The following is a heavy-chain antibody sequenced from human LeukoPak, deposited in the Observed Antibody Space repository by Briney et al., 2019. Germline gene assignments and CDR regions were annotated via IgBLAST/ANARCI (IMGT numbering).Heavy chain of an antibody. V-gene: IGHV3-21*01. CDR1: GFTFSSYS. CDR2: ISSSSSYI. CDR3: ARAHATSIVVVPAAYFDY. Sequence: GGSLRLSCAASGFTFSSYSMNWVRQAPGKGLEWVSSISSSSSYIYYADSVKGRFTISRDNAKNSLYLQMNSLRAEDTAVYNCARAHATSIVVVPAAYFDYWGQGTLVTVSS. D-gene: IGHD2-2*01. J-gene: IGHJ4*02.